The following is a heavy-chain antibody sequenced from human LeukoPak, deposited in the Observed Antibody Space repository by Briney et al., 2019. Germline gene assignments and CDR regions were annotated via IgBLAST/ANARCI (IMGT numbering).Heavy chain of an antibody. CDR3: ARGPVTTRAFDI. CDR1: GFTFSSYA. J-gene: IGHJ3*02. D-gene: IGHD1-14*01. V-gene: IGHV3-23*01. CDR2: ISGSGGST. Sequence: PGGSLRLSCAASGFTFSSYAVSWVRQAPGKGLEWVSAISGSGGSTYYADSVKGRFTISRDNAKNSLYLQMNGLRAEDTAIYYCARGPVTTRAFDIWGQGTMVTVSS.